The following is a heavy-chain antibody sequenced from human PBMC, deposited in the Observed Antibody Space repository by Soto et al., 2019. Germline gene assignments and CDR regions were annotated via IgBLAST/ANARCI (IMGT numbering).Heavy chain of an antibody. D-gene: IGHD5-18*01. Sequence: QMQLVQSGPEVKKPGTSVKVSCRASGFTFTSSAVQWVRQARGQRLEWIGWIVVGSGNTDYAQEFQERVTITRDMSTSTAYMELNSLRSDDTAVYYCAASLRGYNYGSVDYWGQGTLVTVSS. V-gene: IGHV1-58*01. CDR2: IVVGSGNT. CDR3: AASLRGYNYGSVDY. CDR1: GFTFTSSA. J-gene: IGHJ4*02.